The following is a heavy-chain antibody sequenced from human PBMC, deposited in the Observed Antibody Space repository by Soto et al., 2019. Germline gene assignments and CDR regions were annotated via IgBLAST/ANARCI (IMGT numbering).Heavy chain of an antibody. J-gene: IGHJ6*02. D-gene: IGHD2-15*01. V-gene: IGHV3-33*01. CDR3: AREGGVVVVVAATNYGMDV. CDR1: GFTFSSYG. Sequence: GGSLRLSCAASGFTFSSYGMHWVRQAPGKGLEWVAVIWYDGSNKYYADSVKGRFTISRDNSKNTLYLQMNSLRAEDTAVYYCAREGGVVVVVAATNYGMDVWGQGTTVTVSS. CDR2: IWYDGSNK.